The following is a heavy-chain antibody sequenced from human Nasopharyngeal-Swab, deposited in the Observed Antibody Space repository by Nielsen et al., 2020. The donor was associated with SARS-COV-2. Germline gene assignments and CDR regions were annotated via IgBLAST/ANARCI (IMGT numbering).Heavy chain of an antibody. J-gene: IGHJ4*02. D-gene: IGHD4-11*01. V-gene: IGHV4-39*07. Sequence: WIRQPPGKGLEWIGSIYYSGSTYYNPSLKSRVTISVDTSKNQFSLKLSPVTAADTAVYYCARHDYNNYEINYWGQGTLVTVSS. CDR2: IYYSGST. CDR3: ARHDYNNYEINY.